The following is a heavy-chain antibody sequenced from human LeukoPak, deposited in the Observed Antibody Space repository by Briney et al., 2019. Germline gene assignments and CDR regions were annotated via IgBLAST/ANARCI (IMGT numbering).Heavy chain of an antibody. V-gene: IGHV3-23*01. CDR3: AKDYGSGSPPFDY. Sequence: PGGSLRLSCAASGFTFSSYAMSWVRQAPGKGLEWFSAISGSGGSTYYADSVKGQFTISRDNSKNTLYLQMNSLRAGDTAVYYCAKDYGSGSPPFDYWGQGTLVTVSS. J-gene: IGHJ4*02. D-gene: IGHD3-10*01. CDR2: ISGSGGST. CDR1: GFTFSSYA.